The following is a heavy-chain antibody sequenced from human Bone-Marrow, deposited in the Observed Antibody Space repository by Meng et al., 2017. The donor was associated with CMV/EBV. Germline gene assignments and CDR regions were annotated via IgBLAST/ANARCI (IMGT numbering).Heavy chain of an antibody. CDR3: AKGLVDYYGSGSYYRRSNWFDP. V-gene: IGHV4-34*13. CDR1: SS. J-gene: IGHJ5*02. Sequence: SSWGWNRQPPGKGLEWVGKINHSRSSNYTPSLQSRVTISVNTSKNQFSLKLSSVTAADTAVYYCAKGLVDYYGSGSYYRRSNWFDPWGQGTLVTVSS. D-gene: IGHD3-10*01. CDR2: INHSRSS.